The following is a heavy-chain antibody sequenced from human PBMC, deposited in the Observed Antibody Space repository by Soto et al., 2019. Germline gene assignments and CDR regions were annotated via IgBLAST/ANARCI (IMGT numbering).Heavy chain of an antibody. Sequence: GGSLRLSCAASGFTFSDYYMSWIRQAPGKGLEWVSYISSSGSTIYYADSVKGRFTISRDNAKNSLYLQMNSLRAEDTAVYYCASTKSEGSAAAHDYWGQGTLVTVSS. J-gene: IGHJ4*02. CDR2: ISSSGSTI. CDR3: ASTKSEGSAAAHDY. V-gene: IGHV3-11*01. D-gene: IGHD6-13*01. CDR1: GFTFSDYY.